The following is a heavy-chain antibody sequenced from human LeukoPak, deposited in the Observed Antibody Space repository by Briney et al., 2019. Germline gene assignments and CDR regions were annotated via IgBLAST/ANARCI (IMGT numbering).Heavy chain of an antibody. V-gene: IGHV4-59*08. J-gene: IGHJ4*02. D-gene: IGHD3-22*01. CDR1: GGSISSYY. CDR2: IYYSGST. Sequence: SETLSLTCTVSGGSISSYYWSWIRQPPGKGLEWIGYIYYSGSTNYNPSLKSRVTISVDTSKNQFSLKLSSVTAADTAVYYCAXXYYDSSGYYPFDYWGQGTLVTVSS. CDR3: AXXYYDSSGYYPFDY.